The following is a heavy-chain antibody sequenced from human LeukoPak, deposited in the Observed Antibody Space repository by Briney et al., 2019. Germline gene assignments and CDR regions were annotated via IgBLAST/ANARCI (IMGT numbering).Heavy chain of an antibody. V-gene: IGHV3-21*01. J-gene: IGHJ6*03. Sequence: GGSLRLSCAASGFTFSSYGMHWVRQAPGKGLEWVSSISSSSSYIYYADSVKGRFTISRDNAKNSLYLQMNSLRAEDTAVYYCAQVKSSPLGDHADFFYYMDVWGKGTTVTVSS. D-gene: IGHD4-17*01. CDR2: ISSSSSYI. CDR3: AQVKSSPLGDHADFFYYMDV. CDR1: GFTFSSYG.